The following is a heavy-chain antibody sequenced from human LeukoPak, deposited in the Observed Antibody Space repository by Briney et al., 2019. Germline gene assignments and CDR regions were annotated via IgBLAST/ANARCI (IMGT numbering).Heavy chain of an antibody. CDR1: GFTFSSYG. J-gene: IGHJ4*02. CDR2: ISNSGSST. D-gene: IGHD6-25*01. Sequence: GGSLRLSCAASGFTFSSYGMSWVRQAPGKGLEWVSVISNSGSSTDYADSVKGRFTISRDNAKNSLYLQMNSLRAEDTAVYYCARDTIAAFDYFDYWGQGTLVTVSS. V-gene: IGHV3-21*01. CDR3: ARDTIAAFDYFDY.